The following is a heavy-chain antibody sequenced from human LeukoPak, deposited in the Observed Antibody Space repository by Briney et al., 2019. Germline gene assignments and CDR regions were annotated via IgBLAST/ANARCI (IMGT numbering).Heavy chain of an antibody. Sequence: GASVKVSCKASGYTFTSYGISWVRQAPGQGLEWMGWISAYNGNTSYAQKLQGRVTMTTDTSTSTAYMELRSLRSDDTAVYYCARNLGYCSGGSCYAHYYYGMDVWGQGTTVTVSS. CDR3: ARNLGYCSGGSCYAHYYYGMDV. D-gene: IGHD2-15*01. J-gene: IGHJ6*02. V-gene: IGHV1-18*01. CDR1: GYTFTSYG. CDR2: ISAYNGNT.